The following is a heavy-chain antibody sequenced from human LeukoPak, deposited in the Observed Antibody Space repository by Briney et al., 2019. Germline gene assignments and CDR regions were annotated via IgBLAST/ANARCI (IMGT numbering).Heavy chain of an antibody. D-gene: IGHD2-2*01. Sequence: PGGSLRLSCAASVFIFSTYSMNWVRQAPGKGREWVSSISSSSSDTYYADSVKGRFTIPRDNAKSSLYLQMNSLRAEDTAVYYCARDGLYCSSTNCYLDYWGQGTLVTVSS. CDR3: ARDGLYCSSTNCYLDY. J-gene: IGHJ4*02. CDR2: ISSSSSDT. CDR1: VFIFSTYS. V-gene: IGHV3-21*01.